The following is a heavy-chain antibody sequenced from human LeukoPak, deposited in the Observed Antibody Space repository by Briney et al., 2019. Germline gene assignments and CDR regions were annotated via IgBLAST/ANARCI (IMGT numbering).Heavy chain of an antibody. V-gene: IGHV3-9*01. CDR1: GFTFDDYA. D-gene: IGHD3-22*01. CDR3: ARVSRGWLLSYFDY. Sequence: GRSLRLSCAASGFTFDDYAMHWVRQAPGKGLEWVSGISWNSGSIGYADSVKGRFTISRDNAKNTLYLQMNSLRAEDTAVYYCARVSRGWLLSYFDYWGQGTLVTVSS. CDR2: ISWNSGSI. J-gene: IGHJ4*02.